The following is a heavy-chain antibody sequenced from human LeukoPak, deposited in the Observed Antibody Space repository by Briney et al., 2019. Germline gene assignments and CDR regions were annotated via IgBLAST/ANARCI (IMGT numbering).Heavy chain of an antibody. Sequence: ASVKVSCKASGGTFSSYTISWVRQAPGQGLEWMGRIIPILGIANYAQKFQGRVTITTDESTSTAYMELSSLRSEDTAVYYCARENVDTADDAFDIWGQGTMVTVSS. CDR3: ARENVDTADDAFDI. V-gene: IGHV1-69*16. D-gene: IGHD5-18*01. J-gene: IGHJ3*02. CDR1: GGTFSSYT. CDR2: IIPILGIA.